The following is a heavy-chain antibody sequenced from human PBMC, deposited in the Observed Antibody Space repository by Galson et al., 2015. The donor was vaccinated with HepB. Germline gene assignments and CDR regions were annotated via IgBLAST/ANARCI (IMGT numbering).Heavy chain of an antibody. CDR1: GFTFSSYG. Sequence: SLRLSCAASGFTFSSYGMHWVRQAPGKGLEWVAVISYDGSNKYYADSVKGRFTISRDNSKNTLYLQMNSLRAEDTAVYYCAYQVVAAFDYWGQGTLVTVSS. V-gene: IGHV3-30*03. CDR2: ISYDGSNK. CDR3: AYQVVAAFDY. J-gene: IGHJ4*02. D-gene: IGHD2-15*01.